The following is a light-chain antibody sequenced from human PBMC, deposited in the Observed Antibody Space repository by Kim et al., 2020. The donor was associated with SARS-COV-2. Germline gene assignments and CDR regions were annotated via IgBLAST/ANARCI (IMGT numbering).Light chain of an antibody. J-gene: IGKJ5*01. Sequence: EIVMTQSPVTLSVSPGDRATLSCRASQGVSSNLAWFQQKPGQAPRLLIYGASARATGVPARFSGTGSGTEFTLTISSLQSEDFAVYYCQQYNNLPPVTFGEGTRLEFK. V-gene: IGKV3-15*01. CDR1: QGVSSN. CDR2: GAS. CDR3: QQYNNLPPVT.